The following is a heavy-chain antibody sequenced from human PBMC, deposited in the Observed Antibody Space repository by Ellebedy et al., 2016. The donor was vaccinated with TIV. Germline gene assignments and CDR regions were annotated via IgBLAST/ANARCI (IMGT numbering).Heavy chain of an antibody. J-gene: IGHJ3*02. CDR2: FYHSGST. CDR3: ATFRNLDAFDI. CDR1: GYSISSGYY. V-gene: IGHV4-38-2*02. Sequence: SETLSLTCTVSGYSISSGYYWGWIRQPPGKGLEWIGSFYHSGSTYYNPSLKRRVTISVNRSKNHLSLKLSSVTAADPAVYYCATFRNLDAFDIWGQGTMVTVSS.